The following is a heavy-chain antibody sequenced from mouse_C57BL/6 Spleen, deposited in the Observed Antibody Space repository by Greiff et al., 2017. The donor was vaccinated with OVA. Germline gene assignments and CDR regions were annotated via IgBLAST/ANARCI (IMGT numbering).Heavy chain of an antibody. V-gene: IGHV5-12*01. Sequence: EVKLVESGGGLVQPGGSLKLSCAASGFTFSDYYMYWVRQTPEKRLEWVAYISNGGGSTYYPDTVKGRFTISRDNAKNPLYLQMSRLKSEDTAIYYCASLYDGAFAYWGQGTLVTVSA. CDR1: GFTFSDYY. D-gene: IGHD2-3*01. CDR3: ASLYDGAFAY. J-gene: IGHJ3*01. CDR2: ISNGGGST.